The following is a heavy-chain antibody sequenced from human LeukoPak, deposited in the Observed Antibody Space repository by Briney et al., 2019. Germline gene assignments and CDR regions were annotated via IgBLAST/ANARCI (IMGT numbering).Heavy chain of an antibody. CDR3: AKDPKSFYGSGSYGDY. D-gene: IGHD3-10*01. CDR2: ITYDGTNQ. CDR1: GFTFSDYA. J-gene: IGHJ4*02. V-gene: IGHV3-30*04. Sequence: GGSLRLSCAATGFTFSDYALHWVRLAPPRGLEGVGVITYDGTNQYYADFVKGRFTISRDNSENTQFLQMNSLRPEDTAVYYCAKDPKSFYGSGSYGDYWGQGTLVTVSS.